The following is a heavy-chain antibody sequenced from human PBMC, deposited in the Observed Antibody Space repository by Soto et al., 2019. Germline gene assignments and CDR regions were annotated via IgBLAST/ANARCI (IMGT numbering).Heavy chain of an antibody. CDR3: AREDINESFFDS. D-gene: IGHD2-8*01. J-gene: IGHJ4*02. Sequence: SETLSLTCSVSGGYISSGGNYWSWIRQHPGKGLEWIGFIYYTGHTKYNAALKSRVSISGDMSENQFSLTLTSVTDADTAVYYCAREDINESFFDSWGPGILVTVSS. CDR2: IYYTGHT. CDR1: GGYISSGGNY. V-gene: IGHV4-31*03.